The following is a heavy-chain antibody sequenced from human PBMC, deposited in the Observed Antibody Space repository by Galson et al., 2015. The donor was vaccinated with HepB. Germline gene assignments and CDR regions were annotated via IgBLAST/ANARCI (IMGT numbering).Heavy chain of an antibody. CDR2: ISGDGGGK. CDR3: AKGPNVVPVAYFDY. D-gene: IGHD2-21*01. Sequence: SLRLSCAGTGFTFSSSAMSWVRQSPGKGLEWVSVISGDGGGKYYADSVKGRLTISRDNSKNTLYLQMNSLRPEDTAAYYCAKGPNVVPVAYFDYWGQGTLVTVSS. J-gene: IGHJ4*02. V-gene: IGHV3-23*01. CDR1: GFTFSSSA.